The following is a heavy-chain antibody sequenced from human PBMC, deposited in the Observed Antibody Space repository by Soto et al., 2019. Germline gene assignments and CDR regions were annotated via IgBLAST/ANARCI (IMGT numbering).Heavy chain of an antibody. CDR1: GGSISSGGYY. D-gene: IGHD3-16*01. CDR3: ARAPRYDYVWGSYFDY. J-gene: IGHJ4*02. V-gene: IGHV4-31*03. Sequence: SETLSLTCTVSGGSISSGGYYWSWIRQHPGKGLEWIGYIYYSGSTYYNPSLKSRVTISVDTSKNQFSLKLSSVTAADTAVYYCARAPRYDYVWGSYFDYWGQGTLVTVSS. CDR2: IYYSGST.